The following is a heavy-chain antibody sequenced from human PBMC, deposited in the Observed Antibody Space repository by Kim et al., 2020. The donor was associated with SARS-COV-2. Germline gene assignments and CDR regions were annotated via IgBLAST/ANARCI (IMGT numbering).Heavy chain of an antibody. V-gene: IGHV1-18*01. CDR3: AMGEEPVEMATINYFDY. CDR1: GYTFTSYG. CDR2: ISAYSGNT. J-gene: IGHJ4*02. D-gene: IGHD5-12*01. Sequence: ASVKVSCKASGYTFTSYGISWVRQAPGQGLEWMGWISAYSGNTNYAQKLQGRVTMTTDTSTSTAYMELRSLRSDDTAVYYCAMGEEPVEMATINYFDYWGQGTLVTVSS.